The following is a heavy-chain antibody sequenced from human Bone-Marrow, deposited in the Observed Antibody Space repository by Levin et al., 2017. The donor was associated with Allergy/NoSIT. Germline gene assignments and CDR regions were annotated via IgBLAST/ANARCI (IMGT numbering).Heavy chain of an antibody. V-gene: IGHV4-34*01. CDR3: ARNESIVGATKANWFDP. CDR2: INHSGST. D-gene: IGHD1-26*01. Sequence: SETLSLTCAVYGGSFSGYYWSWIRQPPGKGLEWIGEINHSGSTNYNPSLKSRVTISVDTSKNQFSLKLSSVTAADTAVYYCARNESIVGATKANWFDPWGQGTLVTVSS. J-gene: IGHJ5*02. CDR1: GGSFSGYY.